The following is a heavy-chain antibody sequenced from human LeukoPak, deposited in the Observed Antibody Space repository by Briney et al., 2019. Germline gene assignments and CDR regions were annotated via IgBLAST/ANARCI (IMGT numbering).Heavy chain of an antibody. CDR1: GGSISSSSYY. CDR2: IYYSGTT. CDR3: ARESPNYYFDY. J-gene: IGHJ4*02. V-gene: IGHV4-61*01. D-gene: IGHD5-24*01. Sequence: PSETLSLTCTVSGGSISSSSYYWGWIRQPPGKGLEWIGYIYYSGTTNYNPSLKSRLTISVDTSKNQFSLKLSSVTAADTAVYYCARESPNYYFDYWGQGTLVTVSS.